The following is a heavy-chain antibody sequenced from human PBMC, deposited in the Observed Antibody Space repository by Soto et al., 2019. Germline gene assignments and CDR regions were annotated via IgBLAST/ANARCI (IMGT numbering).Heavy chain of an antibody. CDR1: GGTFSSYA. J-gene: IGHJ6*02. Sequence: QVQLVQSGAEVKKPGSSVKVSCKASGGTFSSYAISWVRQAPGQGLEWMGGIIPIFGTANYAQKLQGRVTIAADESTSTAYMELSSLRSEDTAVYYCARGRRGSSGYYYGMDVWGQGTTVTVS. CDR3: ARGRRGSSGYYYGMDV. V-gene: IGHV1-69*01. D-gene: IGHD6-19*01. CDR2: IIPIFGTA.